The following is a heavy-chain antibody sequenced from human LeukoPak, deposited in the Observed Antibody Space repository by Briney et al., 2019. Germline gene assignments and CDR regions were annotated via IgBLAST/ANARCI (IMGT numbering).Heavy chain of an antibody. J-gene: IGHJ6*03. CDR3: ARTYTAAGMDYYYYMDV. Sequence: SMKVSCKASGGTFSSYAISWVRQAPGQGLEWMGGIIPIFGTANYAQKFQGRVTITTDESTSTAYMELSSLRSEDTAVYYCARTYTAAGMDYYYYMDVWGKGTTVTVSS. V-gene: IGHV1-69*05. CDR2: IIPIFGTA. CDR1: GGTFSSYA. D-gene: IGHD6-13*01.